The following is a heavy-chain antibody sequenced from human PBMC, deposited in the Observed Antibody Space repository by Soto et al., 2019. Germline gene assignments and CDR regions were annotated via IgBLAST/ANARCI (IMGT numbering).Heavy chain of an antibody. D-gene: IGHD1-20*01. CDR3: ARALGIDVTGLDL. J-gene: IGHJ5*02. Sequence: QERLVQSGAELRRSGASVKISCRASGYNFPSSNVNWVRQASGQGPEWLGWMNAANGNAAFARDFQGRVNLTSNLSTDTACLELGGLSSGDTAMYYGARALGIDVTGLDLWGPGTFVTV. CDR2: MNAANGNA. CDR1: GYNFPSSN. V-gene: IGHV1-8*01.